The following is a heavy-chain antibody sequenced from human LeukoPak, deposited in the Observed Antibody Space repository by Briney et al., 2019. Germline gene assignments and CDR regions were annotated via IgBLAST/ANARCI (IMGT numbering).Heavy chain of an antibody. CDR1: GYTFTNYH. J-gene: IGHJ6*02. Sequence: GASVRVSCKASGYTFTNYHIAWVRQAPGQGLEWMGWVSTNDGNTVYAQRLQGRVTMTTDTSTSTAYMELRSLRSDDTAVYYCARGGGVLRYFDWFPRSNYYYYGMDVWGQGTTVTVSS. CDR3: ARGGGVLRYFDWFPRSNYYYYGMDV. CDR2: VSTNDGNT. D-gene: IGHD3-9*01. V-gene: IGHV1-18*01.